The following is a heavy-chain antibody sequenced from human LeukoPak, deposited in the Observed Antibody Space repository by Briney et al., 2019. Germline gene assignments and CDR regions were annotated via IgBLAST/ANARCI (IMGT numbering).Heavy chain of an antibody. CDR1: GFTVSSNY. CDR2: IYSGGGT. D-gene: IGHD4-17*01. CDR3: ARVSTTSFAFDI. J-gene: IGHJ3*02. Sequence: GGSLRPSCAASGFTVSSNYMSWVRQAPGKGLEWVSVIYSGGGTYYAASVKGRFTISRDNSKNTLYLQMNSLRAEDTAVYYCARVSTTSFAFDIWGQGTMVTVSS. V-gene: IGHV3-53*01.